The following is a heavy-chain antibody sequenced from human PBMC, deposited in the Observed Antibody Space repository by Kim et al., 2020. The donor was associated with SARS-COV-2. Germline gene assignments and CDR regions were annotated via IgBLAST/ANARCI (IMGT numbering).Heavy chain of an antibody. J-gene: IGHJ4*02. V-gene: IGHV6-1*01. CDR1: GDSVSSNNVA. CDR2: TYYRTKWYN. Sequence: SQTLSLSCAISGDSVSSNNVAWNWIRQSPSRGLEWLGRTYYRTKWYNDYAVSVKSRITINPDTSKNQFSLQLNSVTPEDTAVYYCARDSVRHFDYWGQGTLVTVSS. CDR3: ARDSVRHFDY. D-gene: IGHD6-6*01.